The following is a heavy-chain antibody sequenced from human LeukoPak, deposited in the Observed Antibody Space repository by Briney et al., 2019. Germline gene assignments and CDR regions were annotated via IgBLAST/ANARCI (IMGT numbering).Heavy chain of an antibody. J-gene: IGHJ4*02. CDR2: VYYSGST. Sequence: PSETLSLTCTVSGGSVSSYYWSWMRQSPGKGLEWIGYVYYSGSTNYNPALKSRVTISLDTSENQFSLKLSSVTAADTAVYYCARRPFSSSRYYFDYWGQGTLVTVSS. D-gene: IGHD6-13*01. V-gene: IGHV4-59*08. CDR1: GGSVSSYY. CDR3: ARRPFSSSRYYFDY.